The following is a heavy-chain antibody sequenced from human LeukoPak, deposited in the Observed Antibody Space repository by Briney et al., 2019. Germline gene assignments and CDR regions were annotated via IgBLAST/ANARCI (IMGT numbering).Heavy chain of an antibody. D-gene: IGHD3-10*01. CDR2: INHSGST. Sequence: SETLSLTCAVYGGSFSGYYWSWIRQPPGKGLEWIGEINHSGSTNYNPSLKSRVTISVDTSKNQFSLKLSSVTAADTAVYYCARVAVLLWFGELLYYMDVWGKGTTVTISS. CDR1: GGSFSGYY. J-gene: IGHJ6*03. V-gene: IGHV4-34*01. CDR3: ARVAVLLWFGELLYYMDV.